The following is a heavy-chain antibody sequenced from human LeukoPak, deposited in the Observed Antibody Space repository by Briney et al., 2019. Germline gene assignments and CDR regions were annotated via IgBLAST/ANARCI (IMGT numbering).Heavy chain of an antibody. J-gene: IGHJ3*02. CDR3: ARVDTAKVGGAFDI. D-gene: IGHD5-18*01. V-gene: IGHV1-2*04. Sequence: ASVKVSCKTSGYTFTAYYIHWVRQAPAQGLERMGWVNPNSGGTSYAQKFQGWVTMTRDTSVSTVYMEVRRLRSDDTAVYYCARVDTAKVGGAFDIWGQGTKVTVSS. CDR1: GYTFTAYY. CDR2: VNPNSGGT.